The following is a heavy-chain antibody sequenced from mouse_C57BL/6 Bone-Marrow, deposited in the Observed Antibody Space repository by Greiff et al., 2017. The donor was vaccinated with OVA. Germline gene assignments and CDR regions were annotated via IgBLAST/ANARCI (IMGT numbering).Heavy chain of an antibody. CDR1: GYTFTGYW. CDR3: ALYDGYFPWFAY. CDR2: LLPGSGST. D-gene: IGHD2-3*01. J-gene: IGHJ3*01. Sequence: QVQLQQPGAELMKPGASVKLSCKATGYTFTGYWIEWVKQRPGHGLEWIGELLPGSGSTNYNEKFKGKATFTADTSSNTAYMQLSSLTTEDSAIDNCALYDGYFPWFAYWGQGTRVTVSA. V-gene: IGHV1-9*01.